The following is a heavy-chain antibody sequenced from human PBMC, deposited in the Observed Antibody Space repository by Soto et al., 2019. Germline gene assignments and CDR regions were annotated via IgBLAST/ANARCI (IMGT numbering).Heavy chain of an antibody. CDR1: GGSFSGYY. V-gene: IGHV4-34*01. Sequence: QVQLQQWGAGLLKPSETLSLTCAVYGGSFSGYYWSWIRQPPGKGLEWIGEINHSGSTNYNPSLKSRVTISVDTSKNQFSLKLSSVTAADTAVYYCARLGYCSSTSCYNEFDYLGQGTLVTVSS. CDR3: ARLGYCSSTSCYNEFDY. J-gene: IGHJ4*02. CDR2: INHSGST. D-gene: IGHD2-2*02.